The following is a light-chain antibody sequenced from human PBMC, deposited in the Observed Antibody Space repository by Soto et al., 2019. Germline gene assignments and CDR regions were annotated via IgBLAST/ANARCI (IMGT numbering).Light chain of an antibody. Sequence: QSVLTQPPSVSGAPGQRVTISCTWSSSNIGTGYDVHWYQQLPGTAPNLLIYGNSNRPSGVPDRFSGSKYGTSAALAITGLQAEDESEYYCQFYDRSLSVSVFGGGTKLTVL. CDR2: GNS. CDR3: QFYDRSLSVSV. CDR1: SSNIGTGYD. V-gene: IGLV1-40*01. J-gene: IGLJ2*01.